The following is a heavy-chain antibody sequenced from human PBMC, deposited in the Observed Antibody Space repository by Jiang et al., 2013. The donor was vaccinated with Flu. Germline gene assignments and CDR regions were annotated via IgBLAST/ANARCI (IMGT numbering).Heavy chain of an antibody. D-gene: IGHD6-19*01. V-gene: IGHV3-33*01. CDR3: ARESIAVAGRYFDH. CDR1: GFTFRSYG. J-gene: IGHJ4*02. Sequence: VQLVESGGGVVQPGRSLRLSCTASGFTFRSYGMHWVRQAPGKGLEWVAVIWYDGSKSYFADSVKGRFTISRDNSKNTLDLQMNSLRAEDTAVYYCARESIAVAGRYFDHWGQGSLVTV. CDR2: IWYDGSKS.